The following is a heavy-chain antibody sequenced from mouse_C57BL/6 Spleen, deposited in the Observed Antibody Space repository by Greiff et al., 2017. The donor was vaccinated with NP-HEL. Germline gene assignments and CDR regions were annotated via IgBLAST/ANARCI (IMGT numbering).Heavy chain of an antibody. CDR2: IDPFDSYT. Sequence: VQLQQPGAELVMPGASVKLSCKASGYTFTSYWMHWVKQRPGQGLEWIGEIDPFDSYTNYNQKFKGKSTLTVDKSSSTAYMQLSSLTSEDSAVYYCARSGNWAWFAYWGQGTPVTVSA. V-gene: IGHV1-69*01. D-gene: IGHD4-1*01. CDR3: ARSGNWAWFAY. CDR1: GYTFTSYW. J-gene: IGHJ3*01.